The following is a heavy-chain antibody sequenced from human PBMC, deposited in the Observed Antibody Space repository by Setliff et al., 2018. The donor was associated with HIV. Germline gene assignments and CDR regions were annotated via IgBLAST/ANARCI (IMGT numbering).Heavy chain of an antibody. CDR1: GFTFKNYW. Sequence: PGGSLRLSCAASGFTFKNYWMHWVRQLPGKGLVWVSRINTDGSSSDYADSVKGRFTISRDNAKDTLYLQMNSLRADDTALYYCARVWFGNIEALPHWGQGTLVTVSS. CDR3: ARVWFGNIEALPH. D-gene: IGHD3-10*01. V-gene: IGHV3-74*01. CDR2: INTDGSSS. J-gene: IGHJ4*02.